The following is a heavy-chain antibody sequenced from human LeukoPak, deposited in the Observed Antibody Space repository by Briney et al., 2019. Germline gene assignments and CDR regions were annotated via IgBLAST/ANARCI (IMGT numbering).Heavy chain of an antibody. CDR1: GGSISSSSFY. CDR2: IYYSGNT. CDR3: ARHPGRLFDY. V-gene: IGHV4-39*01. Sequence: TETLSLTCTVSGGSISSSSFYWGWIRQPPGKGLEWIGSIYYSGNTYYNPSLKSRVSISVDTSKNQFSLKLSSVTAADTAVYYCARHPGRLFDYWGQGTLVTVSS. J-gene: IGHJ4*02.